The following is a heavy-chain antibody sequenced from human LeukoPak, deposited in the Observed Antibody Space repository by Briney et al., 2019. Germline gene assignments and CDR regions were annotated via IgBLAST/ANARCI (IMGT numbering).Heavy chain of an antibody. V-gene: IGHV4-38-2*01. D-gene: IGHD2-15*01. CDR2: IYHSGST. CDR1: GYSISSGYY. J-gene: IGHJ4*02. CDR3: ARHFVGGGISNNVDY. Sequence: SETLSLTCAVSGYSISSGYYWGWIRQPPGKGLEWIGSIYHSGSTYYNPSLKSRVTISVDTSKNQFSLTLSSVTAADTAVYYCARHFVGGGISNNVDYWGQGTLVTVSS.